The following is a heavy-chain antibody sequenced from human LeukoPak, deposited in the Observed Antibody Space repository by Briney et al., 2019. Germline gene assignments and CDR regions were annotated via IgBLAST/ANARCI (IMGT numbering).Heavy chain of an antibody. CDR2: IYYSGSA. Sequence: SETLSLTCTVSGGPISSYYWSWIRQPPGKGLEWIGYIYYSGSAKYNPSLKSRVTISVDTSKNQFSLRLSSVTAADTAVYYCARGSGYYTGIAAAGTIDYWGQGTLVTVSS. D-gene: IGHD6-13*01. V-gene: IGHV4-59*01. CDR3: ARGSGYYTGIAAAGTIDY. J-gene: IGHJ4*02. CDR1: GGPISSYY.